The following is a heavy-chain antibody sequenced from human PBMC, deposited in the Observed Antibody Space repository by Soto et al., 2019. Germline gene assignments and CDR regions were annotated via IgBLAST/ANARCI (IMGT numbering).Heavy chain of an antibody. V-gene: IGHV3-15*01. CDR3: TTGIAVAGTYPSALDY. Sequence: GGSLRLSCAASGFTFSNAWMSWVRQAPGKGLEWVGRIKSKTDGGTTDYAAPVKGRFTISRDDSKNTLYLQMNSLKTEDTAVYYCTTGIAVAGTYPSALDYWGQGTLVTVSS. D-gene: IGHD6-19*01. J-gene: IGHJ4*02. CDR1: GFTFSNAW. CDR2: IKSKTDGGTT.